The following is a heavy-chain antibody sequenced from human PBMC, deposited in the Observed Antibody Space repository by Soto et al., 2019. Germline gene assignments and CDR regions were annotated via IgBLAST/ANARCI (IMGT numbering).Heavy chain of an antibody. Sequence: GGSLRLSCAASGFTFSSYGMHWVRQAPGKGLEWVAVIWYDGSNKYYADSVKGRFTISRDNSKNTLYLQMNSLRAEDTAVYYCARGQQLTGAMDVWGQGTTVTVSS. V-gene: IGHV3-33*01. CDR3: ARGQQLTGAMDV. D-gene: IGHD6-13*01. CDR1: GFTFSSYG. CDR2: IWYDGSNK. J-gene: IGHJ6*02.